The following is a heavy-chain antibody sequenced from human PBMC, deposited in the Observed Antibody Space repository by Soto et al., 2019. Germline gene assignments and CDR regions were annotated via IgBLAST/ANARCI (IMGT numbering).Heavy chain of an antibody. J-gene: IGHJ3*02. CDR1: GYSFTSYW. V-gene: IGHV5-51*01. CDR2: IYPGDSDT. CDR3: ARRWYSGWYWAFDI. Sequence: PGESLKISCKGSGYSFTSYWIGWVRQIPWKCLEWMGIIYPGDSDTRYSPSFQGQVTISADKSTSTAYLQWSSLKASDTAIYYCARRWYSGWYWAFDIWAQGTMVTLS. D-gene: IGHD1-26*01.